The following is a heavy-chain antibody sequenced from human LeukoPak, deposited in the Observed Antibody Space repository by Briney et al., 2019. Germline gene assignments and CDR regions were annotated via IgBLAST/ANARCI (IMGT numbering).Heavy chain of an antibody. CDR3: AAFITTKLDY. D-gene: IGHD3-22*01. Sequence: GGSLRLSCAYSGFTFRNHGMHWVRQAPGKGLEWVAVASTDEINQWYADSVKSRFIISRDNSRNTVILEMNTLRTEDTAVYFCAAFITTKLDYWGQGILVTVSS. J-gene: IGHJ4*02. V-gene: IGHV3-30*03. CDR1: GFTFRNHG. CDR2: ASTDEINQ.